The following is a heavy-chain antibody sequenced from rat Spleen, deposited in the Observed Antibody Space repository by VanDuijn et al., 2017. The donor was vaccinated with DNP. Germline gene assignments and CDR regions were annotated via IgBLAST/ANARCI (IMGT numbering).Heavy chain of an antibody. J-gene: IGHJ2*01. CDR3: VTENLGVDC. CDR1: GFNFNDYW. D-gene: IGHD4-3*01. V-gene: IGHV4-2*01. Sequence: EVKLVESGGGLVQPGRSLKLSCAASGFNFNDYWMGWVRQAPGKGLEWIGEINKDSRSINYAPSLKDKFTISRDNVQNILYLQMSRLGSEDTATYYCVTENLGVDCWGQGVMVTVSS. CDR2: INKDSRSI.